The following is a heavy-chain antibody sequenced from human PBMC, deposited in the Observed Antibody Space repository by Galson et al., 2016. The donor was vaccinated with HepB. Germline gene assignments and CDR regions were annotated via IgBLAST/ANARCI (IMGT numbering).Heavy chain of an antibody. D-gene: IGHD4-17*01. Sequence: QSGAEVTKPGESLEISCKGSGSSFGNYWIGWVRQMPGKGLEWMGIIYPSDSDIKYNPSFQGQVTIPADKSTKTAYLQWDSLKASDTGMYYCTTCDYAEKPFEHWGQGTLVTVSS. CDR3: TTCDYAEKPFEH. CDR2: IYPSDSDI. CDR1: GSSFGNYW. V-gene: IGHV5-51*03. J-gene: IGHJ5*02.